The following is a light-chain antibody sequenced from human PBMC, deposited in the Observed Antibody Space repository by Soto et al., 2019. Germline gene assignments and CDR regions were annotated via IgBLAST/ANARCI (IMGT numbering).Light chain of an antibody. CDR3: CSYKISHTRV. Sequence: QSALTQPASVSGSPGQSITISCTGTSSYVGGYDFVSWYQHHPGKAPKLIIYDVNNRPSGLSNRFSGSKSGNTASLTISGLQTEDEADYYCCSYKISHTRVFGTGTKLTVL. CDR1: SSYVGGYDF. J-gene: IGLJ1*01. V-gene: IGLV2-14*01. CDR2: DVN.